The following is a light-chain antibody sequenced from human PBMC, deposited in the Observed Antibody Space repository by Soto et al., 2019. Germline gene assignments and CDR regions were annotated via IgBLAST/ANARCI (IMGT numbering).Light chain of an antibody. Sequence: DIQMTQSPSTLSASVGDRVTITCRASQSISSWLAWYQQKPGKAPKLLIYDGSSFESGVPSRFSGSGSGTEFTLTISSLQPDDFATYYCQQYNTYRTFGQGTKVDIK. CDR3: QQYNTYRT. J-gene: IGKJ1*01. CDR1: QSISSW. CDR2: DGS. V-gene: IGKV1-5*01.